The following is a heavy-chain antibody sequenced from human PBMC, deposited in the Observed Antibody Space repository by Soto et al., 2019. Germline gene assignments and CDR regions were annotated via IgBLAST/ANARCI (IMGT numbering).Heavy chain of an antibody. D-gene: IGHD3-9*01. V-gene: IGHV1-58*01. CDR3: AAAPIYDILTVALDY. CDR1: GFTFTSSA. CDR2: IVVGSGNT. J-gene: IGHJ4*02. Sequence: SVKVSCKASGFTFTSSAVQWVRQARGQRLEWIEWIVVGSGNTNYAQKFQERVTITRDMSTSTAYMELSSLRSEDTAVYYCAAAPIYDILTVALDYWGQGTLVTVSS.